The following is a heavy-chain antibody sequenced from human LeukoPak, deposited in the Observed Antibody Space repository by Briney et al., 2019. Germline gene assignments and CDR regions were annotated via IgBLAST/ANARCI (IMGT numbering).Heavy chain of an antibody. J-gene: IGHJ4*02. V-gene: IGHV1-2*02. CDR3: ARDLDRVSRGSH. D-gene: IGHD3-10*01. CDR1: GYTFTGYY. CDR2: INPNSGGT. Sequence: WASVKVSCKASGYTFTGYYMHWVRQAPGQGLEWMGWINPNSGGTNYAQKFQGGVTMTRDTSISTAYMELSRLRSDDTAVYYCARDLDRVSRGSHWGQGTLVTVSS.